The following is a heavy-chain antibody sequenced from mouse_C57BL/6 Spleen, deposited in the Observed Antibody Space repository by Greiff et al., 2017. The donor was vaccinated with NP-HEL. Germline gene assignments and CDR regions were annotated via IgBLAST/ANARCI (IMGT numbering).Heavy chain of an antibody. CDR3: ARMELRNYYAMDY. Sequence: VQLQQSGPELVKPGASVKLPCKASGYTFTDYNMDWVKQSHGKSLEWIGDINPNNGGTIYNQKFKGKATLTVDKSSSTAYMELRSLTSEDTAVYYCARMELRNYYAMDYWGQGTSVTVSS. D-gene: IGHD1-1*01. CDR2: INPNNGGT. J-gene: IGHJ4*01. V-gene: IGHV1-18*01. CDR1: GYTFTDYN.